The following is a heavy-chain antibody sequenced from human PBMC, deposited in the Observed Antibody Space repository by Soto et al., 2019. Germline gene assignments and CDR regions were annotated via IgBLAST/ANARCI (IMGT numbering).Heavy chain of an antibody. V-gene: IGHV1-3*01. Sequence: ASVKVSCKASGYTFTSYAMHLVRQAPGQRLEWMGWINAGNGNTKYSQKFQGRVTITRDTSASTAYMELSSLRSDDTAVYYCARAGSSSRPDWFDPWGQGTLVTVSS. CDR2: INAGNGNT. CDR3: ARAGSSSRPDWFDP. CDR1: GYTFTSYA. D-gene: IGHD6-13*01. J-gene: IGHJ5*02.